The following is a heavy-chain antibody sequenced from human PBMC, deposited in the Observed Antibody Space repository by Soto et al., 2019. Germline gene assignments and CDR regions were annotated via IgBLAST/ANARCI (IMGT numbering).Heavy chain of an antibody. V-gene: IGHV1-18*01. D-gene: IGHD3-22*01. CDR1: GYTFTSYG. Sequence: GASVKVSCKASGYTFTSYGISWVRQAPGQGLEWMGWISAYNGNTNYAQKLQGRVTMTTDTSTSTAYMELRSLRSDDTAVYYCARVGVVVITTSVFYPDAFDIWGQGTMVTVSS. J-gene: IGHJ3*02. CDR3: ARVGVVVITTSVFYPDAFDI. CDR2: ISAYNGNT.